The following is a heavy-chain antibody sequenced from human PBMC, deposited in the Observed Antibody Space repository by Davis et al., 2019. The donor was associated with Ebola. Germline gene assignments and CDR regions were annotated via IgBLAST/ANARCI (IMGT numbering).Heavy chain of an antibody. CDR1: GGSISSSSYY. D-gene: IGHD2-15*01. J-gene: IGHJ4*02. V-gene: IGHV4-39*07. CDR3: ARDRGYCSGGSCPLDY. Sequence: SETLSLTCTVSGGSISSSSYYWGWIRQPPGKGLEWIGEINHSGSTNYNPSLKSRVTISVDTSKNQFSLKLSSVTAADTAVYYCARDRGYCSGGSCPLDYWGQGTLVTVSS. CDR2: INHSGST.